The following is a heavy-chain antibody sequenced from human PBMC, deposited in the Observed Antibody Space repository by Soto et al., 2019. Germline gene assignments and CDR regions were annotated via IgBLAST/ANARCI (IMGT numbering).Heavy chain of an antibody. D-gene: IGHD3-16*01. CDR1: GFSFSTYN. CDR2: IDAISTHI. J-gene: IGHJ5*02. CDR3: VRQQYDFLVDP. Sequence: GSLRLSCAASGFSFSTYNMSWVRQVSGKGLGWVSSIDAISTHIYSADSVKGRFTISRDNGKSSLYLQMDSLRAEDTALYYCVRQQYDFLVDPWGQGTLVTVSS. V-gene: IGHV3-21*01.